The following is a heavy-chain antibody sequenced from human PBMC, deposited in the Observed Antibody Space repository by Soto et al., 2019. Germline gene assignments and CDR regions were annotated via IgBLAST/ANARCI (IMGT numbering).Heavy chain of an antibody. D-gene: IGHD4-17*01. Sequence: PGGSPRLSCAASGFTFSSYEMNWVRQAPGKGLEWVSYISSSGSTIYYADSVKGRFTISRDNAKNSLYLQMNSLRAEDTAVYYCARPYHDDYGEHHDAFDIWGQGTMVTVSS. CDR1: GFTFSSYE. CDR2: ISSSGSTI. J-gene: IGHJ3*02. CDR3: ARPYHDDYGEHHDAFDI. V-gene: IGHV3-48*03.